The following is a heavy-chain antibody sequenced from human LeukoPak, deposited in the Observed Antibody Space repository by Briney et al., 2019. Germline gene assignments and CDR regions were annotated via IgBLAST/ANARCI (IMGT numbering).Heavy chain of an antibody. Sequence: SETLSLTCTVSGSSISSGYYWGWIRQPPGKGLEWIGSIYHSGSTYYNPSLKSRVTLSVDTSKTQFSLRLSSVTAADTAVYYCAREDSGSYYNYYYFYMDVWGKGTTVTISS. J-gene: IGHJ6*03. CDR3: AREDSGSYYNYYYFYMDV. CDR1: GSSISSGYY. D-gene: IGHD3-10*01. CDR2: IYHSGST. V-gene: IGHV4-38-2*02.